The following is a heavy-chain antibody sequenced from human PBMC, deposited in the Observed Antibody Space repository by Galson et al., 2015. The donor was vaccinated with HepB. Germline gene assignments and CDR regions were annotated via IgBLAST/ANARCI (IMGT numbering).Heavy chain of an antibody. Sequence: SVKVSCKASGYTFTSYAMNWVRQAPGQGLEWMGWINTNTRNPTYAQGFTGRFVFSLDTSVSTAYLQISSLKAEDTAVYYCARGGYCSGGSCYTGEHDYWGQGTLVTVSS. CDR3: ARGGYCSGGSCYTGEHDY. D-gene: IGHD2-15*01. CDR1: GYTFTSYA. CDR2: INTNTRNP. J-gene: IGHJ4*02. V-gene: IGHV7-4-1*02.